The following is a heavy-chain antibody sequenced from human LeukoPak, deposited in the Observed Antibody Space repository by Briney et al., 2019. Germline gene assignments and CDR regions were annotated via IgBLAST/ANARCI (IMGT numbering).Heavy chain of an antibody. J-gene: IGHJ4*02. CDR1: GGSISTFY. CDR3: ARGGRGYSYEIDY. Sequence: SETLSLTCTVSGGSISTFYWSWIRQPPGKGLEWIGYIDYSGSTNHNPSLKSRVIISVDTSNNQFSLKLTSVTAADTAVYYCARGGRGYSYEIDYWGQGTLVTVSS. CDR2: IDYSGST. D-gene: IGHD5-18*01. V-gene: IGHV4-59*01.